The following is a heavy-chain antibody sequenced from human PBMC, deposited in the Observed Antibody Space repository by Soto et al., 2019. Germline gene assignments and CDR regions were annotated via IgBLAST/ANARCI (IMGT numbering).Heavy chain of an antibody. D-gene: IGHD1-26*01. CDR1: GFPFSIYG. V-gene: IGHV3-30*03. CDR2: ISYDGSSD. J-gene: IGHJ4*02. Sequence: TGGSLRLSCAASGFPFSIYGMHWVRQAPGKGLEWVAVISYDGSSDYFADSVKGRFSISRDNSNNTLHLQMNSLRAEDTAVYYCAPQGVGATGYLYWGQGTLVTVSS. CDR3: APQGVGATGYLY.